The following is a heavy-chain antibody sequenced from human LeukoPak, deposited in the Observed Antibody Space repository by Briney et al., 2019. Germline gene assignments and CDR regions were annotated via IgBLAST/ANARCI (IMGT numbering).Heavy chain of an antibody. J-gene: IGHJ5*02. CDR1: GGSISRYF. D-gene: IGHD3-10*01. CDR3: ARDDYRGVTNFDP. Sequence: SETLSLTCTVSGGSISRYFWSWIRQPQGKGLKWIGYISYTGSTNYNPALKSRATISVDTSKNQFSLQLTSVTAADTAVYYCARDDYRGVTNFDPWGQGTLVTVSS. CDR2: ISYTGST. V-gene: IGHV4-59*01.